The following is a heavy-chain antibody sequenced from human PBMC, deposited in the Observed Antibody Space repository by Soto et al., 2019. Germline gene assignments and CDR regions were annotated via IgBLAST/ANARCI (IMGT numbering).Heavy chain of an antibody. CDR2: ISGSGGST. CDR1: GFTFSRYA. CDR3: AVRGYSGYDRWFDP. V-gene: IGHV3-23*01. D-gene: IGHD5-12*01. J-gene: IGHJ5*02. Sequence: PGGSLRLSCAASGFTFSRYAMSWVRQAPGKGLEWVSAISGSGGSTYYADSVKGRFTISRDNSKNTLYLQMNSLRAEDTAVYYCAVRGYSGYDRWFDPWGQGTLVTVSS.